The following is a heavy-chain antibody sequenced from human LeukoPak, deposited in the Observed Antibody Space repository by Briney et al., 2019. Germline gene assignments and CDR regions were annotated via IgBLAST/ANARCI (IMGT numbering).Heavy chain of an antibody. CDR2: IYHSGST. J-gene: IGHJ4*02. CDR1: GGSISSGGYS. Sequence: PSETLSLTCAVFGGSISSGGYSWSWIRQPPGKGLEWIGYIYHSGSTYYNPSLKSRVTISVDRSKNQFSLKLSSVTAADTAVYYCARRRLPDYWGQGTLVTVSS. CDR3: ARRRLPDY. V-gene: IGHV4-30-2*01.